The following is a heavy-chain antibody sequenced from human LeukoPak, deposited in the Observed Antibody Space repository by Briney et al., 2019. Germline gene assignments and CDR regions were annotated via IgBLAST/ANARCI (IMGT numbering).Heavy chain of an antibody. Sequence: GGSLRLSCAPSGFTLSSYWMHWVRQGPGKGLGWVSRINSDGRSTSYADSVKGRFTISRDNAKNTLYLQLNSLRAEDTAVYYCARLDSSGWDGVFDYWGQGTLVTVSS. V-gene: IGHV3-74*01. CDR2: INSDGRST. J-gene: IGHJ4*02. CDR3: ARLDSSGWDGVFDY. CDR1: GFTLSSYW. D-gene: IGHD6-19*01.